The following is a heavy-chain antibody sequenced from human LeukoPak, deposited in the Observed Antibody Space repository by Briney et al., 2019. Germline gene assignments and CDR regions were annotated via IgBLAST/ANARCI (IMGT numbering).Heavy chain of an antibody. D-gene: IGHD3-3*01. J-gene: IGHJ5*02. V-gene: IGHV3-53*01. CDR1: GFTFTNYA. CDR2: IYSGGST. Sequence: GGSLRLSCAASGFTFTNYAMSWVRQAPGKGLEWVSVIYSGGSTYYADSVKGRFTISRDNSKNTLYLQMNSLRAEDTAVYYCARDQRLAVVTWGQGTLVTVSS. CDR3: ARDQRLAVVT.